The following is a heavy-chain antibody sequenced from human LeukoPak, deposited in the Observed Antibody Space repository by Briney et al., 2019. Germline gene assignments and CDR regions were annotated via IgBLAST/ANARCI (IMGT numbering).Heavy chain of an antibody. V-gene: IGHV4-38-2*01. Sequence: SETLSLTCAVSGYSISSGYYWGWIRQPPGKGLEWIGSIYHSGSTFYNPSLKSRVTISVDTSKNQFSLMLNSVTAADTAVYYCARVPHGETVFGVVLYWFDPWGQGTLVTVSS. CDR1: GYSISSGYY. CDR2: IYHSGST. J-gene: IGHJ5*02. CDR3: ARVPHGETVFGVVLYWFDP. D-gene: IGHD3-3*01.